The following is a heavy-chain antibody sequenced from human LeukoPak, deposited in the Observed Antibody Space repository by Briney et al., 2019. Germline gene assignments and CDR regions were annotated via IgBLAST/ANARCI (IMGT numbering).Heavy chain of an antibody. Sequence: ASVKVSCKVSGYTLTELSMHWVRQAPGKGLERMGGFDTEDGETIYAQKFQGRVTMTEDTSTDTAYMELSSLRSEDTAVYYCATDREGLMGVYFDYWGQGTLVTVSS. J-gene: IGHJ4*02. D-gene: IGHD3-16*01. V-gene: IGHV1-24*01. CDR3: ATDREGLMGVYFDY. CDR1: GYTLTELS. CDR2: FDTEDGET.